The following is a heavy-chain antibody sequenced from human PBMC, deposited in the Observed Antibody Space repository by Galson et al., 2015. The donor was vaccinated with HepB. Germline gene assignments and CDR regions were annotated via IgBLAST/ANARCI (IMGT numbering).Heavy chain of an antibody. D-gene: IGHD6-19*01. V-gene: IGHV1-18*04. CDR3: ARATGYSSGWYGFDYYYYGMDV. CDR1: GYTFTSYG. J-gene: IGHJ6*02. CDR2: ISAYNGNT. Sequence: SVKVSCKASGYTFTSYGISWVRQAPGQGLEWMGWISAYNGNTNYAQKLQGRVTMTTDTSTSTAYMELRSLRSDDTAVYYCARATGYSSGWYGFDYYYYGMDVWGQGTTVTVSS.